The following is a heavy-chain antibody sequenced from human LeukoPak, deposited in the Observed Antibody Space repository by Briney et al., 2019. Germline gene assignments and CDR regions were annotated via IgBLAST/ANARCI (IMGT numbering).Heavy chain of an antibody. D-gene: IGHD6-13*01. Sequence: SETLSLPCTVSGGSISSNVYYWRWIRQPPGKGLEWIGYIYYSGSTYYSPSLKSRLIMSVDTSKNQFSLKLSFVTAADTALYYCVRGLDSSSYVDSWGQGTLVTVSS. CDR2: IYYSGST. J-gene: IGHJ4*02. CDR1: GGSISSNVYY. V-gene: IGHV4-30-4*01. CDR3: VRGLDSSSYVDS.